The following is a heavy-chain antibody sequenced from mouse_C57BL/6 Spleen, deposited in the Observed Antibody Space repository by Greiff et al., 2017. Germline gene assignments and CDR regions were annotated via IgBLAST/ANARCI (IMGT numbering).Heavy chain of an antibody. V-gene: IGHV1-72*01. Sequence: QVQLKQPGAELVKPGASVKLSCKASGYTFTSYWMHWVKQRPGRGLEWIGRIDPNSGGTKYNEKFKSKATLTVDKPSSTAYMQLSSLTSEDAAVDYCAHGSSPWYYAMDYWGQGTSVTVSA. CDR3: AHGSSPWYYAMDY. CDR2: IDPNSGGT. CDR1: GYTFTSYW. J-gene: IGHJ4*01. D-gene: IGHD1-1*01.